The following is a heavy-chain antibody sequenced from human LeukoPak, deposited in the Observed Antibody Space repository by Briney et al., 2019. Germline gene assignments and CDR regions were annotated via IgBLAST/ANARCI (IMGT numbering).Heavy chain of an antibody. CDR1: GFTFSSYS. Sequence: GGSLRLSCAASGFTFSSYSMNWVRQAPGKGLEWVSYISSSSSTIYYADSVKGRSTISRDNAKNTLYLQMNSLRAEDTAVYYCARVHSYYYGSGRGAFDIWGQGTMVTVSS. CDR3: ARVHSYYYGSGRGAFDI. CDR2: ISSSSSTI. V-gene: IGHV3-48*04. D-gene: IGHD3-10*01. J-gene: IGHJ3*02.